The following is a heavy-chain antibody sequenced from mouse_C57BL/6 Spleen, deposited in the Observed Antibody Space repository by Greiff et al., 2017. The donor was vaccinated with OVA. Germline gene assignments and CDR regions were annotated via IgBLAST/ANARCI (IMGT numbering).Heavy chain of an antibody. CDR1: GFTFSSYA. V-gene: IGHV5-4*03. D-gene: IGHD2-4*01. CDR2: ISDGGSYT. Sequence: EVKLVESGGGLVKPGGSLKLSCAASGFTFSSYAMSWVRQTPEKRLEWVATISDGGSYTYYPDNVKGRFTISRDNAKNNLYLQMSHLKSEDTAMYYCARSHDYGYYFDYWGQGTTLTVSS. J-gene: IGHJ2*01. CDR3: ARSHDYGYYFDY.